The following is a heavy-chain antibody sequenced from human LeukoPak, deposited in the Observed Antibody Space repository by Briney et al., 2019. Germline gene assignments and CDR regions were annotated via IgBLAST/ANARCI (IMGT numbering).Heavy chain of an antibody. J-gene: IGHJ4*02. CDR2: IYYSRST. D-gene: IGHD2-2*01. Sequence: PSETPSLTCTVSGGSISSSSYYWGGLRHPPGKGLEWIGSIYYSRSTYYNPSLKSRVTISVDTSKNQFSLKLSSVTAADTAVYYCARHRYCSSTSCYFFDYWGQGTLVTVSS. CDR1: GGSISSSSYY. V-gene: IGHV4-39*01. CDR3: ARHRYCSSTSCYFFDY.